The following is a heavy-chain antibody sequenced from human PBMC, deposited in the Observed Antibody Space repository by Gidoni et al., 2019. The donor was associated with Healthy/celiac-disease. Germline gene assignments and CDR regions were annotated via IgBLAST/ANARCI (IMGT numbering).Heavy chain of an antibody. CDR2: IYPGDSDT. Sequence: EVQLVQSGAEVKKPGESLKISCKGSGYSFTSYWIGWVRQMPGKGLEWMGIIYPGDSDTRYSPSFQGQVTISADKSISTAYLQWSSLKASDTAMYYCARASNYYGSGSYYNVGDLVRFDYWGQGTLVTVSS. V-gene: IGHV5-51*03. CDR3: ARASNYYGSGSYYNVGDLVRFDY. D-gene: IGHD3-10*01. J-gene: IGHJ4*02. CDR1: GYSFTSYW.